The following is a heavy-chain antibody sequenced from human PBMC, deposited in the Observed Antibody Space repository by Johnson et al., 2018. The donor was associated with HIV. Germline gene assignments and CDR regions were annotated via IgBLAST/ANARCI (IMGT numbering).Heavy chain of an antibody. CDR2: ISFAGVKT. CDR3: ARAYSSSWYRDDAFDI. Sequence: QVQLVESGGGLVQPGGSLRLSCAVSGFTFSSYWMTWVRQAPGKGLEWVTVISFAGVKTYYADSVKGRFTISRDNSKNTLYLQMNSLRAEDTAVYYCARAYSSSWYRDDAFDIWGQGTLVIVSS. CDR1: GFTFSSYW. J-gene: IGHJ3*02. V-gene: IGHV3-30*19. D-gene: IGHD6-13*01.